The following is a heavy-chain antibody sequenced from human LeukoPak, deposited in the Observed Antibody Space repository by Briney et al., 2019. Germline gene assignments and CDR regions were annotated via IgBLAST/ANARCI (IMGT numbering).Heavy chain of an antibody. CDR1: GGSISSYY. CDR3: ARVGGATRFDY. D-gene: IGHD5-24*01. CDR2: IYYSGRT. J-gene: IGHJ4*02. V-gene: IGHV4-59*01. Sequence: SETLSLTCTVSGGSISSYYWSWIRQPPGKGLEWIGYIYYSGRTNYNPSLKSRVTISVDTSKKQFSLKLSSVTAADTAVYYCARVGGATRFDYWGQGTLVTVSS.